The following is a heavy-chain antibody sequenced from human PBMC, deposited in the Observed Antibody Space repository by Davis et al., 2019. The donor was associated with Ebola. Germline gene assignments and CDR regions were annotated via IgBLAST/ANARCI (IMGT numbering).Heavy chain of an antibody. CDR3: ARDKSTSRFGYYYYYMDV. Sequence: SETLSLTCTVSGGSISSYYWSWIRQHPGKGLEWIGYIYYSGSTYYNPSLKSRVTISVDRSKNQFSLKLSSVTAADTAVYYCARDKSTSRFGYYYYYMDVWGKGTTVTVSS. D-gene: IGHD2-2*01. CDR2: IYYSGST. V-gene: IGHV4-59*12. J-gene: IGHJ6*03. CDR1: GGSISSYY.